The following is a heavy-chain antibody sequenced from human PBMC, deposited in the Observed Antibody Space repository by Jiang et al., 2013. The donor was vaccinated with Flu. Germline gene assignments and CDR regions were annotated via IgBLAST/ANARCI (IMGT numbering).Heavy chain of an antibody. D-gene: IGHD2-8*02. CDR1: GYTFTSYG. V-gene: IGHV1-18*01. J-gene: IGHJ5*02. CDR3: ARDFYCPGGGCWDCFDP. Sequence: GAEVKEPGASVKVSCKTSGYTFTSYGISWVRQAPGQGLEWMGWISTWNGDTNYAKKIQGRVTMTTDTSTSTAYMELRSLRSDDTAVYYCARDFYCPGGGCWDCFDPWGQGTLVT. CDR2: ISTWNGDT.